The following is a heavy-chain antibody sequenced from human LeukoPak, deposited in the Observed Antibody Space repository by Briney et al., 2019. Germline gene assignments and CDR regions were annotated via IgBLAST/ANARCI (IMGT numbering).Heavy chain of an antibody. V-gene: IGHV3-21*01. J-gene: IGHJ4*02. CDR2: ISSSSSYI. CDR1: GFTFSRYS. Sequence: GGSLRLSCAASGFTFSRYSMNWVRQAPGKGLEWVSSISSSSSYIYYADSVKGRFTISRDNAKNSLYLQMNSLRAEDTAVYYCARYGRQGRDYWGQGTLVTVSS. CDR3: ARYGRQGRDY. D-gene: IGHD2-15*01.